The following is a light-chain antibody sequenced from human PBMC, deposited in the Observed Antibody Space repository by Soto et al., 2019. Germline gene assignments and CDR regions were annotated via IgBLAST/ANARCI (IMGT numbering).Light chain of an antibody. CDR2: DAS. V-gene: IGKV1-5*01. Sequence: DIQMTQSPSTLSASVGDRVTITCRASQSFTGMLAWYQQKPGKAPKLLIYDASSLKSGVPSRFSGSGSGTESTLTISRLQPDDFATYYCQQYHSYSTFGQGTRLEIK. CDR3: QQYHSYST. CDR1: QSFTGM. J-gene: IGKJ2*01.